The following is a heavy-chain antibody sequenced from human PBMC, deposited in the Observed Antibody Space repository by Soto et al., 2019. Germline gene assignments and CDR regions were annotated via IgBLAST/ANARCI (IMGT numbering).Heavy chain of an antibody. CDR2: TYYRSKWYN. D-gene: IGHD6-13*01. V-gene: IGHV6-1*01. Sequence: SQTLSLTCAISGDSVSSNSAAWNWIRQSPSRGLEWLGRTYYRSKWYNDYAVSVKSRITINPDTSKNQFSLQLNSVTPEDTAVYYCARLRIERGSSRPDAFDIWGQGTMVTVSS. J-gene: IGHJ3*02. CDR3: ARLRIERGSSRPDAFDI. CDR1: GDSVSSNSAA.